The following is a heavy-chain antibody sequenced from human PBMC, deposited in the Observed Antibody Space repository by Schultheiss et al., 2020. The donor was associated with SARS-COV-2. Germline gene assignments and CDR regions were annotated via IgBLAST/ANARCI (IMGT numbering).Heavy chain of an antibody. CDR2: ISSSGSTI. Sequence: GESLKISCAASGFTFSDYYMSWIRQAPGKGLEWVSYISSSGSTIYYADSVKGRFTISRDNAKNSLYLQMNSLRAEDTAVYYCARELWFRELLGDYWGQGTLVTVSS. J-gene: IGHJ4*02. CDR3: ARELWFRELLGDY. V-gene: IGHV3-11*01. CDR1: GFTFSDYY. D-gene: IGHD3-10*01.